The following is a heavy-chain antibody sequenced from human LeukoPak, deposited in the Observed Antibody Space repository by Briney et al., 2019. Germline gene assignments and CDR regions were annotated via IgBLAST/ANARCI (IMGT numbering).Heavy chain of an antibody. D-gene: IGHD7-27*01. CDR1: GFGFSCGT. CDR2: LSGSGRLV. V-gene: IGHV3-21*06. J-gene: IGHJ3*01. Sequence: GGSLRLSCAASGFGFSCGTMNWVRQAPGKALEWVSSLSGSGRLVWYAASVKGRFTISRDNAANSLFLQMNSLRVEDTAVYYCARDLQTGLAFDAWGQGTVVAVSS. CDR3: ARDLQTGLAFDA.